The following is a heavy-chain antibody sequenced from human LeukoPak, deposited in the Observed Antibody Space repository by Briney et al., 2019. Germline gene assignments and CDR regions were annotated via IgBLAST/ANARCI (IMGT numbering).Heavy chain of an antibody. CDR3: ERGQDIYTYYYYLDV. CDR1: GGSFSGYY. D-gene: IGHD2-2*02. Sequence: SETLSLTCAVWGGSFSGYYGRGLRQPPGKGVEGGGKINHRGRNKYNRSRKGRVNKSVDTSKNQFSLKLSSVTAADTALYYCERGQDIYTYYYYLDVWGKGTTVTVSS. J-gene: IGHJ6*03. V-gene: IGHV4-34*01. CDR2: INHRGRN.